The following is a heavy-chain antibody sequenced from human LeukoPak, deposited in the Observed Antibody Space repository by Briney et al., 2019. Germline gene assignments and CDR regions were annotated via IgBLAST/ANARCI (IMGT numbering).Heavy chain of an antibody. CDR3: ARDSSSYYFNWFDP. D-gene: IGHD6-13*01. Sequence: SETLSLTCAVSGGSISSGGYSWSWIRQPPGKGLEWIGYIYYSGSTNYNPSLKSRVTISVDTSKNQFSLKLSSVTAADTAVYYCARDSSSYYFNWFDPWGQGTLVTVSS. CDR1: GGSISSGGYS. V-gene: IGHV4-61*08. J-gene: IGHJ5*02. CDR2: IYYSGST.